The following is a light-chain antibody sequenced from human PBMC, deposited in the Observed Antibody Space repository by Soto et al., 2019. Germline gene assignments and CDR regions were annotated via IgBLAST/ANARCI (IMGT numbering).Light chain of an antibody. CDR3: SSYKGSSNPYV. J-gene: IGLJ1*01. CDR1: STDVGGYNY. CDR2: EVS. Sequence: QSALTQPASVSGSPGQWITISCTGTSTDVGGYNYVCWYQQHPGKAPKLMIYEVSNRPSGPSHRFSGSKSGNTASLTICGLQAEDEADYYCSSYKGSSNPYVFGTGTKVTVL. V-gene: IGLV2-14*01.